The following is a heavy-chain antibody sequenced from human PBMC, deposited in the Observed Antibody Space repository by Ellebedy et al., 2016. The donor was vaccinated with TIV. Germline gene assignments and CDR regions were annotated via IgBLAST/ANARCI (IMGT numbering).Heavy chain of an antibody. CDR1: AFTFSDPY. J-gene: IGHJ6*03. CDR3: VGNSKTPYCCMDV. Sequence: PGGSLRLSCAASAFTFSDPYMDSVRQVSGKGLAWDGRVSNNPSRYITEYAASLTGRFTIWRDESQSSLYLQINGLQTEDTAVYYSVGNSKTPYCCMDVWGKGTTVTVSS. V-gene: IGHV3-72*01. CDR2: VSNNPSRYIT. D-gene: IGHD4-23*01.